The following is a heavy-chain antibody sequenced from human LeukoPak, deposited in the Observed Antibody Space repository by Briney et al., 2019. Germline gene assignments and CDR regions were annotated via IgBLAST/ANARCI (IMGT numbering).Heavy chain of an antibody. CDR3: VKDGGDYGDYSYYFDY. J-gene: IGHJ4*02. V-gene: IGHV3-9*01. CDR1: GFTFSSYG. CDR2: ISWDSGSI. Sequence: GGSLRRSCAASGFTFSSYGMHWVRQAPGKGREWVSGISWDSGSIAYADSVKGRFTISRDNAENSLYLQMNSLRTEDTAFYYCVKDGGDYGDYSYYFDYWGQGTLVTVSS. D-gene: IGHD4-17*01.